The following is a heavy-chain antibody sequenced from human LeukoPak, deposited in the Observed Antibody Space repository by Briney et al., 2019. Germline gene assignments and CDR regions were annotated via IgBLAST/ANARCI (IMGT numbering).Heavy chain of an antibody. CDR1: GGSISSYY. CDR3: ARDRRAIYGDYPIPGLYGMDV. J-gene: IGHJ6*02. D-gene: IGHD4-17*01. Sequence: PSETLSLTCTVSGGSISSYYWSWIRQPPGKGLEWIGYIYYSGSTNYNPSLKSRVTISVDTSKNQFSLKLSSVTAADTAVYYCARDRRAIYGDYPIPGLYGMDVWGQGTTVTVSS. CDR2: IYYSGST. V-gene: IGHV4-59*12.